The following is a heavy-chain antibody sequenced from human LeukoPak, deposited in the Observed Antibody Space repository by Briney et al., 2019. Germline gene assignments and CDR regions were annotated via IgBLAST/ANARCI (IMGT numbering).Heavy chain of an antibody. CDR3: ASPPPNHDFWSGFPAFDY. D-gene: IGHD3-3*01. V-gene: IGHV1-46*01. Sequence: ASVKVSCKASGYIFTSYNIYWVRQAPGQGLEWMGIINPSGGSTNYAQKFQGRVTMTRDTSTSTVYMELSSLRSEDTAVYYCASPPPNHDFWSGFPAFDYWGQGALVTVSS. J-gene: IGHJ4*02. CDR2: INPSGGST. CDR1: GYIFTSYN.